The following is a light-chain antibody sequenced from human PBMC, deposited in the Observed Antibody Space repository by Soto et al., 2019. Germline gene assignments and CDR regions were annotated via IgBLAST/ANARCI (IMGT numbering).Light chain of an antibody. J-gene: IGKJ4*01. CDR2: HTS. CDR1: QRVGSD. CDR3: QHYNNWPLT. V-gene: IGKV3-15*01. Sequence: ETVMTQSPGTLSVSPGERATLSCRASQRVGSDLARYQQKPGQAPRLLIYHTSTRATGIPARFSGSGSGTEFTLTISSLHSEDSAVYYCQHYNNWPLTFGGGTKVEIK.